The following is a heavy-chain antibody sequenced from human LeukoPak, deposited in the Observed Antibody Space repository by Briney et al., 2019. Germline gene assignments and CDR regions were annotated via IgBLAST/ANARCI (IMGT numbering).Heavy chain of an antibody. J-gene: IGHJ5*02. CDR3: VRGHSILGVEARFDP. CDR2: IYYSGST. V-gene: IGHV4-59*01. D-gene: IGHD3-3*01. CDR1: GGSISSYY. Sequence: ETLSLTCTVSGGSISSYYWSWIRQPPGKGLEWIGYIYYSGSTNYNPSLKSRVTISVDTSKNQFSLKLSSVTAADTAVYYCVRGHSILGVEARFDPWGQGALVTVSS.